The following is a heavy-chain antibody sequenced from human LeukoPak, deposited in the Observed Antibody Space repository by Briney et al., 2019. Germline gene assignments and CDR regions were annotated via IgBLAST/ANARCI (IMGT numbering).Heavy chain of an antibody. CDR3: ARYYYDSSGYPYNFDY. D-gene: IGHD3-22*01. Sequence: GGSLRLSCAASGFIVSNNYMSWVRQAPGKGLEWVSVIYSGGSTYYADSVKGRFTISRDNSKNTAYLQMNSLRAEDTAVYYCARYYYDSSGYPYNFDYWGQGTLVTVSS. CDR2: IYSGGST. CDR1: GFIVSNNY. V-gene: IGHV3-53*01. J-gene: IGHJ4*02.